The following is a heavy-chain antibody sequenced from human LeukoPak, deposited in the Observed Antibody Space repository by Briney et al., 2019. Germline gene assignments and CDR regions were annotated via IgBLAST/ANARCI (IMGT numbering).Heavy chain of an antibody. V-gene: IGHV6-1*01. CDR1: GDTVSSNSAA. CDR2: TYYRSKRNY. CDR3: ARGFALDF. Sequence: SQTFSLTCDISGDTVSSNSAAWNWIRQSPSRGLEWLGRTYYRSKRNYDYAVSVKSRITISPNTSKNQFSLQLNSVSADDTAVYYCARGFALDFWGQGTMVTVSS. J-gene: IGHJ3*01.